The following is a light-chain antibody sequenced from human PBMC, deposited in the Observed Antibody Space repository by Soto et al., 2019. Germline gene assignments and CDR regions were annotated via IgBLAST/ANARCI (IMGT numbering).Light chain of an antibody. V-gene: IGLV2-11*01. J-gene: IGLJ2*01. CDR1: SSDVGGFKY. CDR3: CSYAANYVR. CDR2: DAS. Sequence: QSVLTQPRSVSGSPGQSVTISCTGTSSDVGGFKYVSWYQQHPGKAPKLIIFDASKRPSGVPDRFSGSESGYTASLTISGLQGEDEADYYCCSYAANYVRFGGGTKLTVL.